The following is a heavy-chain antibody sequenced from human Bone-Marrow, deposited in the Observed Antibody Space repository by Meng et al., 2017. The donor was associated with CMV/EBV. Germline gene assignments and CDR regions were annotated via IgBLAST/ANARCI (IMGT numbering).Heavy chain of an antibody. J-gene: IGHJ4*02. CDR1: GGSISSSSYY. V-gene: IGHV4-39*07. CDR2: IYYSGST. Sequence: GSLRLSCTVSGGSISSSSYYWGWIRQPPGKGLEWIGSIYYSGSTYYNPSLKSRVTISVDTSKNQFSLKLSSVTAADTAVYYCARVTLDCSSTSCYQIDYWGQGTLVTVSS. D-gene: IGHD2-2*01. CDR3: ARVTLDCSSTSCYQIDY.